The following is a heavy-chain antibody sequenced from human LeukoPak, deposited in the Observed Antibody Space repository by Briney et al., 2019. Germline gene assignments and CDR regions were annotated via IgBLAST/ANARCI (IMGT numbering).Heavy chain of an antibody. CDR2: ISWNSGSI. Sequence: PGGSLRLSCAASGFTFDDYAMHWVRQAPGKGLEWVSGISWNSGSIGYADSVKGRFTISRDNAKNSLYLRMNSLRAEDTALYYCAKDPRPDYYGSGSYYPYYFDYWGQGTLVTVSS. V-gene: IGHV3-9*01. J-gene: IGHJ4*02. CDR3: AKDPRPDYYGSGSYYPYYFDY. CDR1: GFTFDDYA. D-gene: IGHD3-10*01.